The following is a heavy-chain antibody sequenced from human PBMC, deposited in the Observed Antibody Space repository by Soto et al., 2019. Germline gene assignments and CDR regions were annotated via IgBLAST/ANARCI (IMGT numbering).Heavy chain of an antibody. Sequence: EVQLVESGGGLVKPGGSLRLSCAASGFTFSSYSMSWVRQAPGKGLEWVSSISGSSSYIYYADSVRGRFSISRDNAKNSLYLQMNSLRAEDTDVYYCARDLEVYGYSNCDYWGQGTLVTVYS. D-gene: IGHD6-13*01. CDR1: GFTFSSYS. CDR2: ISGSSSYI. CDR3: ARDLEVYGYSNCDY. J-gene: IGHJ4*02. V-gene: IGHV3-21*01.